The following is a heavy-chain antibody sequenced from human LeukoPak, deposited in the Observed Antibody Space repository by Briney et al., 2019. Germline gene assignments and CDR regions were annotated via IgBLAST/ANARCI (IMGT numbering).Heavy chain of an antibody. CDR2: IIPIFGTA. J-gene: IGHJ5*02. Sequence: GASVKVSCKASGGTFSSYAINWVRQAPGQGLEWMGGIIPIFGTANYAQKFQGRVTITADESTSTAYMELSSLRSEDTAVYYCARDRDGYNHNWFDPWGQGTLVTVSS. D-gene: IGHD5-24*01. CDR1: GGTFSSYA. CDR3: ARDRDGYNHNWFDP. V-gene: IGHV1-69*13.